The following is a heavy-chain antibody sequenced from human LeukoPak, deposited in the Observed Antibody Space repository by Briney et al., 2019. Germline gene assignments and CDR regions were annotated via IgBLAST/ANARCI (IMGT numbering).Heavy chain of an antibody. D-gene: IGHD2/OR15-2a*01. CDR2: LYDCGGP. J-gene: IGHJ4*02. Sequence: SETLSLTFSVSGGSISGYYWSWIRQPPGKGLEWIGYLYDCGGPTYNPSLKSRVTISVDTSKSQFSLKLTSLTAADTAVYYCARGRNIGGSDFDFWGQGTLVTVSS. V-gene: IGHV4-59*01. CDR3: ARGRNIGGSDFDF. CDR1: GGSISGYY.